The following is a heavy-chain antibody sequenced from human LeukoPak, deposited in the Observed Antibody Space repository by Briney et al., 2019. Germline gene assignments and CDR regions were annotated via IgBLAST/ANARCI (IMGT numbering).Heavy chain of an antibody. D-gene: IGHD3-3*01. Sequence: SETLSLTCTVSGGSISSYYWTWIRQPPEKGLEWMGYIYYTGSTTYNPSLKSRITISVDTPKNQFSLNLTSVTAADTAVYYCARRWTFFGVVHMDVWGKGTTVTVSS. CDR2: IYYTGST. V-gene: IGHV4-59*01. J-gene: IGHJ6*03. CDR3: ARRWTFFGVVHMDV. CDR1: GGSISSYY.